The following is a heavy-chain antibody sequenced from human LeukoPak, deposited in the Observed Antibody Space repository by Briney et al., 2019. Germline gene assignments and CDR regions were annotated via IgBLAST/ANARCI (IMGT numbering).Heavy chain of an antibody. CDR1: GGSISSGDYY. CDR2: IYYSGST. Sequence: PSETLSLTCTVSGGSISSGDYYWSWIRQPPGKGLEWIGYIYYSGSTYYNPSLKSRVTISVDTSKNQFSLKLSSVTAADTAVYYCARERHSSGYYDPWGQGTMVTVSP. V-gene: IGHV4-30-4*01. D-gene: IGHD3-22*01. J-gene: IGHJ3*01. CDR3: ARERHSSGYYDP.